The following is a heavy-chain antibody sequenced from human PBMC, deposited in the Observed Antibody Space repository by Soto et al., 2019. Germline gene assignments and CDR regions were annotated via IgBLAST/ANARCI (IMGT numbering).Heavy chain of an antibody. Sequence: PSETLSLTCAVSDYSINSDSNLWGWIRQPPGKGLEWIGYIHSGGSTYYNPSLKSRVTMSVDTAKNQFSLKLTSVTAVDTAVYYCARKYTYGTDDFDQWGQGTPVTVSS. CDR3: ARKYTYGTDDFDQ. D-gene: IGHD5-18*01. V-gene: IGHV4-28*01. CDR1: DYSINSDSNL. J-gene: IGHJ4*02. CDR2: IHSGGST.